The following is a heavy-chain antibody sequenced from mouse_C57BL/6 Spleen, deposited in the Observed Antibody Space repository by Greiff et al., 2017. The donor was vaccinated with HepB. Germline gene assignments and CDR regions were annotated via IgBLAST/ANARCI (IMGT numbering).Heavy chain of an antibody. CDR3: ARGNYYYGSSTWYFDV. J-gene: IGHJ1*03. V-gene: IGHV1-82*01. CDR2: IYPGDGDT. CDR1: GYAFSSSW. Sequence: VKLMESGPELVKPGASVKISCKASGYAFSSSWMNWVKQRPGKGLEWIGRIYPGDGDTNYNGKFKGKATLTADKSSSTAYMQLSSLTSEDSAVYFCARGNYYYGSSTWYFDVWGTGTTVTVSS. D-gene: IGHD1-1*01.